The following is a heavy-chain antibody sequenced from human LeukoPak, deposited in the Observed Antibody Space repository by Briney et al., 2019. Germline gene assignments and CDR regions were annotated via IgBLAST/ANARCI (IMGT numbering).Heavy chain of an antibody. CDR1: GGSFSGYY. J-gene: IGHJ4*02. CDR3: ARGGPRSHYYFDY. Sequence: SETLSLTCAVYGGSFSGYYWSWIRQPPGKGLEWIGEINHSGSTNYNPSFKSRVTISVDTSKNQFSLRLTSVTAADTAVYYCARGGPRSHYYFDYWGQGTLVTVSS. CDR2: INHSGST. V-gene: IGHV4-34*01.